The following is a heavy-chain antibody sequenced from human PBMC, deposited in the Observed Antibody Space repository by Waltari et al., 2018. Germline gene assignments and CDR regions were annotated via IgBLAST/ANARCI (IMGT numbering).Heavy chain of an antibody. D-gene: IGHD6-19*01. Sequence: QVQLQESGPGLVKPSETLSLTCTVSGGSISSYYWSWIRQPAGKGLEWIGRIYTSGSTNYNPSLKSRVTISVDTSKNQFSLKLSSVTAADTAVYYCAREIAVSYPGILSPRWFDPWGQGTLVTVSS. CDR1: GGSISSYY. V-gene: IGHV4-4*07. CDR2: IYTSGST. J-gene: IGHJ5*02. CDR3: AREIAVSYPGILSPRWFDP.